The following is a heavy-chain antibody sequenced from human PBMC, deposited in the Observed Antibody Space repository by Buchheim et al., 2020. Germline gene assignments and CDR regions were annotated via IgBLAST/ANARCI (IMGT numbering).Heavy chain of an antibody. D-gene: IGHD6-13*01. Sequence: QVQLQQWGAGLLKPSETLSLTCAVYGGSFSDYSWSWIRQPPGKGLEWIGDINHSGSTNYNPSLKSRVTISVDTSKKKVSLKVTSVTAADTAVYYCARLDGSSSWYWFDPWGQGTL. CDR2: INHSGST. CDR1: GGSFSDYS. J-gene: IGHJ5*02. CDR3: ARLDGSSSWYWFDP. V-gene: IGHV4-34*01.